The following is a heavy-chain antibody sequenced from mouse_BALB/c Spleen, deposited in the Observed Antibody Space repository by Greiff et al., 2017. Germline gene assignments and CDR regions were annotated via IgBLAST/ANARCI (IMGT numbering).Heavy chain of an antibody. CDR3: ARVGNSLAMDY. CDR2: ISYDGSN. CDR1: GYSITSGYY. J-gene: IGHJ4*01. Sequence: ESGPGLVKPSQSLSLTCSVTGYSITSGYYWNWIRQFPGNKLEWMGYISYDGSNNYNPSLKNRISITRDTSKNQFFLKLNSVTTEDTATYYCARVGNSLAMDYWGQGTSVTVSS. V-gene: IGHV3-6*02. D-gene: IGHD6-2*01.